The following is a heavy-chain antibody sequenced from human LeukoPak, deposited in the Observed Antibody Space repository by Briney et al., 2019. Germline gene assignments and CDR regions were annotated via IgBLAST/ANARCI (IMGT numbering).Heavy chain of an antibody. J-gene: IGHJ5*02. CDR3: ARYYGP. D-gene: IGHD3-16*01. V-gene: IGHV4-39*01. CDR1: GGSIRSSYYY. CDR2: IYDSGST. Sequence: PSETLSLTCTVSGGSIRSSYYYWGWIRQPPGKGLEWSGSIYDSGSTYYNPSLKSRVTISVDTSKNQFSLKLNSVTAADTAVYYCARYYGPWGQGTLVTVSS.